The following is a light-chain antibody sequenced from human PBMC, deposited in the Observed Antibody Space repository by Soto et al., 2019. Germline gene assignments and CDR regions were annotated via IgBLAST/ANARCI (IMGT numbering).Light chain of an antibody. CDR3: QQSYSSPPT. V-gene: IGKV1-39*01. J-gene: IGKJ1*01. CDR1: QSMSSY. CDR2: AAS. Sequence: DIQMTQSPSSLSASVGDRVTITCRASQSMSSYLNWYQQKPGKAPKLLIYAASSLQSGVPSRFSGSGSGTDFTLTISSLQPEDFATYYCQQSYSSPPTFGQGTKVDIK.